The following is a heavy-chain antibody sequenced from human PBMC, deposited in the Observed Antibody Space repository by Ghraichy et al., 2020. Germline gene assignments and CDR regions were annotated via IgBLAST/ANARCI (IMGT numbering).Heavy chain of an antibody. V-gene: IGHV4-59*08. CDR1: GDSISIFY. CDR3: ARGDYAGADY. D-gene: IGHD4-17*01. J-gene: IGHJ4*02. Sequence: LTCTVSGDSISIFYWSWIRQSPGKGLEWIGYIYYTGSTNYNPSLKSRVTISLDTPRNQFSLNLTSVTAADTAIYYCARGDYAGADYWGPGTLVTVSS. CDR2: IYYTGST.